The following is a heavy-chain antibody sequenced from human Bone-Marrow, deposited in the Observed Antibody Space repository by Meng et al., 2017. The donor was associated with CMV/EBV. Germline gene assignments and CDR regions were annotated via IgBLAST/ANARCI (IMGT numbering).Heavy chain of an antibody. J-gene: IGHJ4*02. CDR3: ATLSGYCSGGSCYPDV. Sequence: SETLSLTCTVSGGSISSSSYYWGWIRQPPGKGLEWIGEINHSGTTNYNPSLKSRVTISVDTSKKQFSLKLTSVTAADTAVYYCATLSGYCSGGSCYPDVWGQGTLVTFSS. CDR1: GGSISSSSYY. D-gene: IGHD2-15*01. CDR2: INHSGTT. V-gene: IGHV4-39*07.